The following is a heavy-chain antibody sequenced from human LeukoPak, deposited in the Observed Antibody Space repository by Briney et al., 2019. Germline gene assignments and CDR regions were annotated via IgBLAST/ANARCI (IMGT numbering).Heavy chain of an antibody. J-gene: IGHJ6*02. D-gene: IGHD3-10*01. CDR2: ISAYNGNT. CDR1: GYTFTSYG. Sequence: ASVKVSCKASGYTFTSYGISWVRQAPGQGLEWMGWISAYNGNTNYAQKLQGRVTMTTDTSTNTAYMELRSLRSDDTAVYYCARVEYTMVRGVMGYYYGMDVWGQGTTVTVSS. CDR3: ARVEYTMVRGVMGYYYGMDV. V-gene: IGHV1-18*01.